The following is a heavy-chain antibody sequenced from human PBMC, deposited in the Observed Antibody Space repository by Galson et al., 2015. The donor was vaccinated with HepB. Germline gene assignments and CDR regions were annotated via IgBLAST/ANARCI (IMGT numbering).Heavy chain of an antibody. D-gene: IGHD3-10*01. CDR2: ISAYNGNT. V-gene: IGHV1-18*04. CDR1: GYTFTSYG. Sequence: SVKVSCKASGYTFTSYGISWVRQAPGQGLEWMGWISAYNGNTNYAQKLQGRVTMTTDTSTSTAYMELRSLRSDDTAVYYCARDVNYYGSGSYWDWGQGTLVTVSS. CDR3: ARDVNYYGSGSYWD. J-gene: IGHJ4*02.